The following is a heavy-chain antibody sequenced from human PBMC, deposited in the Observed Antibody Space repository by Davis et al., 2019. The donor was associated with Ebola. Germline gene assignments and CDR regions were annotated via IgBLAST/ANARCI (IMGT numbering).Heavy chain of an antibody. J-gene: IGHJ4*02. V-gene: IGHV3-30-3*01. D-gene: IGHD1-26*01. Sequence: GESLKISCAASGFTFSSYAMHWVRQAPGKGLEWVAVISYDGSNKYYADSVKGRFTISRDNSKNTLYLQVNSLRDEDTAAYYCARDHQWAFDYWGQGILVTVSS. CDR2: ISYDGSNK. CDR1: GFTFSSYA. CDR3: ARDHQWAFDY.